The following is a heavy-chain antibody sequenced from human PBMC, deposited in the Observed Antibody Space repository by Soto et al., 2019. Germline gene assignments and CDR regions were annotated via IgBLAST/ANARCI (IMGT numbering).Heavy chain of an antibody. D-gene: IGHD2-15*01. CDR2: IIPIFGTA. CDR3: ARSGGRSYYYYYGLAV. V-gene: IGHV1-69*13. Sequence: VSSVKVSCKASGGTFSSYAISWVRQAPGQGLEWMGGIIPIFGTANYAQKFQGRVTITADESTSTAYMELSSLRSEDTAGYYCARSGGRSYYYYYGLAVWGQGTSVIVS. J-gene: IGHJ6*02. CDR1: GGTFSSYA.